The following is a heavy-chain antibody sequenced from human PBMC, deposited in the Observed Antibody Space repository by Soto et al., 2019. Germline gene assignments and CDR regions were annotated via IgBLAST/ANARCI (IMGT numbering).Heavy chain of an antibody. CDR2: MWQHGRDF. CDR1: GFSFSDYV. V-gene: IGHV3-33*01. D-gene: IGHD1-26*01. J-gene: IGHJ4*02. CDR3: ARDQGGQSGNYIFDS. Sequence: QVQLLASGGVVFQTGKSLRLSCAASGFSFSDYVMHRFRQAPGKGLEWESVMWQHGRDFFYADSVKGRFTISRDNSKNALELQMNSLIAEATAGYYWARDQGGQSGNYIFDSWGQGTLGTVSS.